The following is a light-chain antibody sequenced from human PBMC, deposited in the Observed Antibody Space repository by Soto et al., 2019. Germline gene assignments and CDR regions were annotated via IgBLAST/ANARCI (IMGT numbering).Light chain of an antibody. Sequence: QSALTQPASVSGSPGQSITLSCTGTSSDVGGYNCVSWYQQYPGKAPKLMIHDVTNRPSGVSNRFSGSKSGNTASLTISGLQAEDEADYYCSSYTSTSCYVFGTGTKVTVL. CDR1: SSDVGGYNC. CDR3: SSYTSTSCYV. CDR2: DVT. J-gene: IGLJ1*01. V-gene: IGLV2-14*01.